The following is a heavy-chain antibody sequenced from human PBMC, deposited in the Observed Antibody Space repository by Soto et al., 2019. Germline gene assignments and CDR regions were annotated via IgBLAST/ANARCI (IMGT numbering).Heavy chain of an antibody. J-gene: IGHJ4*02. CDR1: GFSLSTSSVG. Sequence: QITLKESGPTLVKPTQTLTLTCTFSGFSLSTSSVGVGWIRQPPGKALEWLAVIYWDDTKTYRPSLKSRLTITKDTSKNQVALTMTNIDSADTATYYCAHAYGGRSLYWGQGTLVTVSS. D-gene: IGHD1-26*01. CDR2: IYWDDTK. CDR3: AHAYGGRSLY. V-gene: IGHV2-5*02.